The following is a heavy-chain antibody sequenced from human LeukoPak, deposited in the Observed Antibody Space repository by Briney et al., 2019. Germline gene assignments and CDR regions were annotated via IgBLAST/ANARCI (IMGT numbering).Heavy chain of an antibody. V-gene: IGHV3-21*01. CDR2: ISSSSSYI. CDR1: GFTFNNAW. Sequence: PGGSLRLSCAASGFTFNNAWMNWVRQAPGKGLEWVSSISSSSSYIYYVDSVKGRFTISRDNAKNSLYLQMNSLRAEDTAVYYCARDTVTNYWGQGTLVTVSS. CDR3: ARDTVTNY. D-gene: IGHD4-17*01. J-gene: IGHJ4*02.